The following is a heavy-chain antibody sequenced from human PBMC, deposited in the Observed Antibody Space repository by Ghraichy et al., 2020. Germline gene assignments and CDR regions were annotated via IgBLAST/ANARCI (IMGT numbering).Heavy chain of an antibody. CDR1: GYTFTSYD. V-gene: IGHV1-8*01. CDR3: ARRELPTTRLPDY. CDR2: MNPNSGNT. J-gene: IGHJ4*02. D-gene: IGHD3-10*01. Sequence: KVSCKASGYTFTSYDINWVRQATGQGLEWMGWMNPNSGNTGYAQKFQDRVTMTRNTSINTAYMELSGLGSEDTAVYYCARRELPTTRLPDYWGQGTLVTVSS.